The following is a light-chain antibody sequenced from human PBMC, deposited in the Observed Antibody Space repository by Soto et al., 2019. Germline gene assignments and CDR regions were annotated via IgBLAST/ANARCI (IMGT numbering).Light chain of an antibody. CDR3: SSYTSSSTLV. CDR2: EVS. Sequence: QSALTQPASVSGSPGQSITISCTGTSSDVGGYNYVSWYQQHPGKAPKLMIYEVSNRPSGVSNCFSGSKSGNTASLTISGLQADDEADYYCSSYTSSSTLVFGTGTKLTVL. CDR1: SSDVGGYNY. V-gene: IGLV2-14*01. J-gene: IGLJ1*01.